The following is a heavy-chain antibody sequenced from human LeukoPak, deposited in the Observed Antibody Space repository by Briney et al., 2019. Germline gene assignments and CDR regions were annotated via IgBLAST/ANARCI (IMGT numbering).Heavy chain of an antibody. J-gene: IGHJ6*02. CDR3: ARGYSSSWSQSYYYYGMDV. CDR1: GHALSDLS. CDR2: FDPEVGDK. V-gene: IGHV1-24*01. Sequence: GASVELSCKISGHALSDLSIHWVRQAPGRGPEWMGGFDPEVGDKMHAQKLQGRVTMTTDTSTSTAYMELRSLRSDDTAVYYCARGYSSSWSQSYYYYGMDVWGQGTTVTVSS. D-gene: IGHD6-13*01.